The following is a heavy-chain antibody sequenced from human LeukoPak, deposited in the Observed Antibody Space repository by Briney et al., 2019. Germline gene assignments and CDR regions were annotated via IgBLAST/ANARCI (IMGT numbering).Heavy chain of an antibody. J-gene: IGHJ5*02. V-gene: IGHV4-59*01. CDR2: IHYTGST. Sequence: PSETLSLTCTVSGGSISSYYWSWIRQPPGKGLECIGYIHYTGSTNYNPSLKSRVTISVGTSKSQFSLKLSSVTAADTAIYYCARGGYYGSGNDFRFDPWGQGTLVTVSS. CDR3: ARGGYYGSGNDFRFDP. D-gene: IGHD3-10*01. CDR1: GGSISSYY.